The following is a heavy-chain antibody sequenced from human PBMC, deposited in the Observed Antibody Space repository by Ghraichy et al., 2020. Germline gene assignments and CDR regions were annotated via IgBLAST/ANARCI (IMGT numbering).Heavy chain of an antibody. V-gene: IGHV3-7*03. Sequence: GGSLRLSCEASGFTFSGSWMSWVRQAPGKALEWVANIKEDGRADYYADSVKDRFTISRDNAKNSLSLQMNSLRAEDTAVYYCARDGDGYMYWGQGTLVTVSS. CDR2: IKEDGRAD. D-gene: IGHD3-22*01. CDR1: GFTFSGSW. J-gene: IGHJ4*02. CDR3: ARDGDGYMY.